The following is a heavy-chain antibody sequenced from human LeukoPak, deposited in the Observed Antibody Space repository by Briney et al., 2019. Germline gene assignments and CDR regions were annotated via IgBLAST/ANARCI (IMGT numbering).Heavy chain of an antibody. CDR1: GGSTSSSY. D-gene: IGHD3-10*01. Sequence: SETLSLTFTVAGGSTSSSYWSWIRQPPGKGLEWIGYIYYSGSTNYNPSLKSRVTISVDTSKNQFSLKLSSVTAADTAVYYCARVHLRVFDYWGQGTLVTVSS. J-gene: IGHJ4*02. CDR2: IYYSGST. V-gene: IGHV4-59*01. CDR3: ARVHLRVFDY.